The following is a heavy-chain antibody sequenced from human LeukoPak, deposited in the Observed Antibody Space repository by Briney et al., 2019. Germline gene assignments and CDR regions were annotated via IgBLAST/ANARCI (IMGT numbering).Heavy chain of an antibody. Sequence: PGGSLRLSCTASGFTFGDYAMSWFRQAPGKGLEWVGRIRSNSDGGTIDYAAPVKGRFTLSRDDSKDTLYLQMNSLQTEDTAVYYCATDFYDSTWGQGTLVTVSS. J-gene: IGHJ5*02. CDR1: GFTFGDYA. CDR3: ATDFYDST. CDR2: IRSNSDGGTI. D-gene: IGHD3-22*01. V-gene: IGHV3-15*01.